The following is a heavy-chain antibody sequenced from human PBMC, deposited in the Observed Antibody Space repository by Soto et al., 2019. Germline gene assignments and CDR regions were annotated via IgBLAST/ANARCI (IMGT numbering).Heavy chain of an antibody. D-gene: IGHD1-26*01. Sequence: QVQLVESGGGVVQPGRSLRLSCAASGFSFTSYGMHWARQAPGKGLEWVAVISYDGKNKHYADSVKGRFTISRDNSKNTLYLQMNSLGAEDTAVYYCGGGWDFFDYWGQGTLVTVSS. CDR3: GGGWDFFDY. CDR1: GFSFTSYG. CDR2: ISYDGKNK. V-gene: IGHV3-30*03. J-gene: IGHJ4*02.